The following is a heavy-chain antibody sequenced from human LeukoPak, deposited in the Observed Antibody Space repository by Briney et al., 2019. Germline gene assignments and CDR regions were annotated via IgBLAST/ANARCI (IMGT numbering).Heavy chain of an antibody. Sequence: GGSLRLSCAASGFTFSSYWMSWVRQAPGKGLEWVANIKQDGSEKYYVDSVKGRFTISRDNAKNSLYLQMNSLRAEDTAVYYCARNLRYYCSGGSCLLYYFDYWGQGTLVTVSS. D-gene: IGHD2-15*01. CDR3: ARNLRYYCSGGSCLLYYFDY. CDR2: IKQDGSEK. J-gene: IGHJ4*02. CDR1: GFTFSSYW. V-gene: IGHV3-7*01.